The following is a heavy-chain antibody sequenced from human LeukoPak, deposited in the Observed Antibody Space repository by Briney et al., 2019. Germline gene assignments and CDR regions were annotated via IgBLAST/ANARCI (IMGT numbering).Heavy chain of an antibody. CDR2: ISGSGGST. Sequence: GGSLRLSCAASGFTFGSYAMSWVRQAPGKGLEWVSAISGSGGSTYYADSVKGRFTISRDNSKNTLYLQMNSLRAEDTAVYYCAKDYGRGRYYDSSGYYYFDYWGQGTLVTVSS. CDR3: AKDYGRGRYYDSSGYYYFDY. J-gene: IGHJ4*02. D-gene: IGHD3-22*01. CDR1: GFTFGSYA. V-gene: IGHV3-23*01.